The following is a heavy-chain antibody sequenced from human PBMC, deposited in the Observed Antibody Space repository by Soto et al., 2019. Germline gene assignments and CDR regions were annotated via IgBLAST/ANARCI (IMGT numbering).Heavy chain of an antibody. J-gene: IGHJ4*02. CDR1: GGSVSSGSYY. V-gene: IGHV4-61*01. Sequence: SETLSLTCTVSGGSVSSGSYYWSWIRQPPGKGLEWIGYIYYSGSTNYNPSLKSRVTISVDTSKNQFSLKLSSVTAADTAVYYCARVLYDRSGSVDYWGQGTLVTVSS. CDR3: ARVLYDRSGSVDY. D-gene: IGHD3-22*01. CDR2: IYYSGST.